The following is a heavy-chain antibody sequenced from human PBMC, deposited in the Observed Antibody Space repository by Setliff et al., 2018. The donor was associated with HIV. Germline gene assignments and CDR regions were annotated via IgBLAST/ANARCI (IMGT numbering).Heavy chain of an antibody. CDR2: IYASGST. J-gene: IGHJ6*03. D-gene: IGHD2-2*01. Sequence: PSETLSPTCPLYGGSLTNYYWSWIRQPADKGLEWIGRIYASGSTYYNPPLKSRVTISVDTSKNQFSLNLSSVTAADPAVYYCARVDGSGTRCYRDSYYYMDVWGKGTTVTVSS. V-gene: IGHV4-4*07. CDR3: ARVDGSGTRCYRDSYYYMDV. CDR1: GGSLTNYY.